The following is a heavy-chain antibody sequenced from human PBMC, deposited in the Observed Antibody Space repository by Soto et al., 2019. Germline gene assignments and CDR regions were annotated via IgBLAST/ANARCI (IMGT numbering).Heavy chain of an antibody. Sequence: QVQLVESGGGLVKPGGSLRLSCAASGVTLSDNYMAWIRQTPGKGLEWISYISSSGGELFYADSVKGRFTLSRDNAKNSLYLPMTNLRVEDTAVYSCARSRGFVLDHWGQGTLVTVSS. J-gene: IGHJ4*02. V-gene: IGHV3-11*01. D-gene: IGHD2-15*01. CDR1: GVTLSDNY. CDR2: ISSSGGEL. CDR3: ARSRGFVLDH.